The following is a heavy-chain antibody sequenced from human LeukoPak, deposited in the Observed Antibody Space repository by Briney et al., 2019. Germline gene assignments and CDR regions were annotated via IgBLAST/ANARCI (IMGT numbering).Heavy chain of an antibody. CDR1: GGSISSYY. Sequence: PSETLSLTCTVSGGSISSYYWSWIRQPPGKGLEWIGYIYYSGSTYYNPSLKSRVTISVDTSKDQFSLKLSSVTAADTAVYYCARLQKEQIAARPHYFDYWGQGTLVTVSS. CDR3: ARLQKEQIAARPHYFDY. CDR2: IYYSGST. J-gene: IGHJ4*02. V-gene: IGHV4-59*04. D-gene: IGHD6-6*01.